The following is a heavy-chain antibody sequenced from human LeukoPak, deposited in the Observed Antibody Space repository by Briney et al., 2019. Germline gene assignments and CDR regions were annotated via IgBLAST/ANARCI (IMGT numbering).Heavy chain of an antibody. V-gene: IGHV3-73*01. CDR1: GFTFTDSS. CDR3: AKVGIYEGYYYGSGIAWFDP. Sequence: GGSLRLSCAASGFTFTDSSMHWVRQASGKGLEWVGRIRSKSNNYATAYAASVNGRFNISRDDSKNMLYLQMNSLRAEDTAVYYCAKVGIYEGYYYGSGIAWFDPWGQGTLVTVSS. D-gene: IGHD3-10*01. CDR2: IRSKSNNYAT. J-gene: IGHJ5*02.